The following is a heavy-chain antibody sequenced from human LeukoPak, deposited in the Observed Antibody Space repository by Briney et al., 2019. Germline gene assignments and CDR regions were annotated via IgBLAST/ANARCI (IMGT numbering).Heavy chain of an antibody. CDR1: GFTFSTYA. CDR2: ISSSAGST. V-gene: IGHV3-23*01. Sequence: GGSLRLSCAASGFTFSTYAMTWVRQAPGKGPEWVSVISSSAGSTYYADSVKGRFTISRDNSKNTLYLQMNSLRAEDTVVYYCAKGSGRGYSYGLEYWGQGTLVTVSS. CDR3: AKGSGRGYSYGLEY. J-gene: IGHJ4*02. D-gene: IGHD5-18*01.